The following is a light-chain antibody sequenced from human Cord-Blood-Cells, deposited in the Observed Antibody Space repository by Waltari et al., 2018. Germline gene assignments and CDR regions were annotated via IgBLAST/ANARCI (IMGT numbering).Light chain of an antibody. CDR3: QQRSNWYT. J-gene: IGKJ2*01. Sequence: EIVLTQSPATLSLSPGERATLSCRASQSVSSYLAWYQQQPGQAPRLLIYDASNTATGIPARFSGSGSGIDFTLTISSLEPEDFAVYYCQQRSNWYTFGQGTKLEIK. CDR2: DAS. V-gene: IGKV3-11*01. CDR1: QSVSSY.